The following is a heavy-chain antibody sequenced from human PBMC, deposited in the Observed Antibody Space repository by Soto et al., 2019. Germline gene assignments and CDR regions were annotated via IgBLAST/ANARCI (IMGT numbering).Heavy chain of an antibody. V-gene: IGHV3-30-3*01. CDR1: GFTFSSYA. J-gene: IGHJ4*02. CDR2: ISYDGSNK. CDR3: ARADRAAGTPLGFDY. Sequence: QVQLVESGGGVVQPGRSLRLSCAASGFTFSSYAKHWVRQAPDKELEWVAVISYDGSNKYYADSVKGRFTISRDNSKNTLYLQMNSLRAEDTAVYYCARADRAAGTPLGFDYWGQGTLVTVSS. D-gene: IGHD6-13*01.